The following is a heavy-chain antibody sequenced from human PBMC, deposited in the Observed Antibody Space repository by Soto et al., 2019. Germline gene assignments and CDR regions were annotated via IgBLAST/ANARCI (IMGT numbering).Heavy chain of an antibody. Sequence: EVQLVESGGGLVQPGGSLRLSCAASGFTFTNSWMTWVRQAPGKGLEWVANIKPDGSAKNYVDSMKGRIAISRDNAKNSLYLQMNSLRVEDTAMYYCARDSHYYTYDYWGQGTLVTVSS. D-gene: IGHD1-26*01. J-gene: IGHJ4*02. V-gene: IGHV3-7*01. CDR2: IKPDGSAK. CDR1: GFTFTNSW. CDR3: ARDSHYYTYDY.